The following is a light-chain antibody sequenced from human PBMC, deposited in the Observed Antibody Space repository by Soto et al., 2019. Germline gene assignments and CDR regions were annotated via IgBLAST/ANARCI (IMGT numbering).Light chain of an antibody. CDR3: QQRSNWPRLT. V-gene: IGKV3-11*01. Sequence: EIVLTQSPGTLSLSPGERATLSCRASQSVSSYLAWYQQKPCQAPRLLIYDASNRATGIPARFSGSGSGTDFTLTISSLEPEDFAVYYCQQRSNWPRLTFGGGTKVDIK. J-gene: IGKJ4*01. CDR2: DAS. CDR1: QSVSSY.